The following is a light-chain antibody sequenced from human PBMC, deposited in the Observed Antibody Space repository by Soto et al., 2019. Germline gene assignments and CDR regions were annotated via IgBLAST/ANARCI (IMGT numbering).Light chain of an antibody. CDR2: GAS. J-gene: IGKJ1*01. CDR1: QSVSNNY. Sequence: EIVLTQSPGTLSLSPGERATLSCRASQSVSNNYLAWYQQKPGQAPRLLIYGASSRATGVPDRFSGGGSGTDFTLTISRLEPEDFAVYYCQQYGRSPWTFGQGTKVDI. V-gene: IGKV3-20*01. CDR3: QQYGRSPWT.